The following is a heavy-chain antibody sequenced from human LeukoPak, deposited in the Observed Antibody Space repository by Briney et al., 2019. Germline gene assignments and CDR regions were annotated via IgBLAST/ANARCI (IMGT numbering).Heavy chain of an antibody. V-gene: IGHV1-58*02. J-gene: IGHJ3*02. CDR1: GFTFSISA. D-gene: IGHD5-12*01. Sequence: GASVKVSFKSCGFTFSISAMGWVRQARGQRLEWIGWIVVGSGNTNYAQKFQERVTITRDMSTSTAYMELSSLRSEDTAVYYCAGGTPKIVAPDAFDIWGQGTMVTVSS. CDR3: AGGTPKIVAPDAFDI. CDR2: IVVGSGNT.